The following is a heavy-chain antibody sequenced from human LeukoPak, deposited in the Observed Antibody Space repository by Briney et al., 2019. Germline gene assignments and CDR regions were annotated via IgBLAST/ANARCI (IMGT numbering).Heavy chain of an antibody. CDR1: GFTFSDYI. J-gene: IGHJ3*02. Sequence: PWGSLRLSCAASGFTFSDYILDWVRQAPGKGLEWVGRIRRGAISYTTEYAASVKGRFTISRDDSKSSLYLHMNSLKTEDTAVYHCSRDGGEGGNSAFDIWGQGTMVTVSS. V-gene: IGHV3-72*01. CDR2: IRRGAISYTT. CDR3: SRDGGEGGNSAFDI. D-gene: IGHD3-16*01.